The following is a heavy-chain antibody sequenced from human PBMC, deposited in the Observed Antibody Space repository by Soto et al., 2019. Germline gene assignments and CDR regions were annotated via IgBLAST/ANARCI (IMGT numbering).Heavy chain of an antibody. Sequence: SETLSLTCTVSGGSISSYYWSWIRQPPGKGLEWIGYIYYSGSTNYNPSLKSRVTISVDTSKNQFSLKLNSMTAADTAVYFCARHNYGSGSTYFDYWGQGTLVTVSS. J-gene: IGHJ4*02. CDR1: GGSISSYY. CDR2: IYYSGST. D-gene: IGHD3-10*01. V-gene: IGHV4-59*08. CDR3: ARHNYGSGSTYFDY.